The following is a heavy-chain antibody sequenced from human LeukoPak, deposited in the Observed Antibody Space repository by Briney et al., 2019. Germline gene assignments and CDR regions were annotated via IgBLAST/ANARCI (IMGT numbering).Heavy chain of an antibody. Sequence: SETLSLTRTVSGGSISSYYWSWIRQPPGKGLEWIGYIYYSGSTNYNPSLKSRVTISVDTSKNQFSLKLSSVTAADTAVYYCAREVGYSGLLDYWGQGTLVTVSS. CDR3: AREVGYSGLLDY. D-gene: IGHD5-12*01. J-gene: IGHJ4*02. CDR1: GGSISSYY. V-gene: IGHV4-59*01. CDR2: IYYSGST.